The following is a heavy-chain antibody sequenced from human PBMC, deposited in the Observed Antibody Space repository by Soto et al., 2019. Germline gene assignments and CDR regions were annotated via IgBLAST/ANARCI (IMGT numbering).Heavy chain of an antibody. CDR3: ARKGAAASYAHYYMDV. Sequence: QVQLQESGPGLVKPSETLSLTCTVSGGSISPYYWGWIRQPPGKGLEWIGYVYYSGYTNYNPSLESRVTITVDTSRNRFSLNLTSATAADTAVYYCARKGAAASYAHYYMDVWGRGTAVTVSS. CDR2: VYYSGYT. CDR1: GGSISPYY. V-gene: IGHV4-59*01. D-gene: IGHD6-13*01. J-gene: IGHJ6*03.